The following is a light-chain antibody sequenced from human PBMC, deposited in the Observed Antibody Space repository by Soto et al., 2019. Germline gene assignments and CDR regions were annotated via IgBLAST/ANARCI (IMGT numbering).Light chain of an antibody. CDR2: KAS. CDR3: QHYNSYSEA. J-gene: IGKJ1*01. CDR1: ETISSW. Sequence: DIQITQSPSTLSGSVGDRVTITCRASETISSWLAWYQQKPGKAPKLLIYKASTVKGRVPSRFGCSGSGTELTLTISSLHTYDFATYYCQHYNSYSEAFGQGPKVELK. V-gene: IGKV1-5*03.